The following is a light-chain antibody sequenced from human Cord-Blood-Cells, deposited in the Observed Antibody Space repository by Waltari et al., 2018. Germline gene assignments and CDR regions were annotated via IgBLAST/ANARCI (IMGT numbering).Light chain of an antibody. J-gene: IGLJ1*01. V-gene: IGLV2-14*01. CDR2: DVS. CDR3: SSYTSSSTYV. Sequence: QPALPQPPSVSGPPGQSIPIPCPGPSGAVGGYNFVSWYQQHPGKAPKLMIYDVSNRPSGVSNRFSGSKSGNTASLTISGLQAEDEADYYCSSYTSSSTYVFGTGTKVTVL. CDR1: SGAVGGYNF.